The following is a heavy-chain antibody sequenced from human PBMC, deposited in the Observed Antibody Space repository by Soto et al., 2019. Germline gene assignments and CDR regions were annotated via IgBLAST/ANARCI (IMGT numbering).Heavy chain of an antibody. CDR2: ISLYGDGT. V-gene: IGHV1-18*04. J-gene: IGHJ5*02. CDR1: VDPRSDYC. D-gene: IGHD6-25*01. CDR3: ARVAPGAEGWFGP. Sequence: VQVCWKTPVDPRSDYCITVLRHPPRQPLEWLGWISLYGDGTNYAHKFKGRGSRTTDTSTTTAYMETMSLRSDNTAVYYWARVAPGAEGWFGPWGRGTLVTGSS.